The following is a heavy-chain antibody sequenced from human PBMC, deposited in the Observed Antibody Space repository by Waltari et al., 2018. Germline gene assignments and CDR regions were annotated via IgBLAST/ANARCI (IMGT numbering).Heavy chain of an antibody. CDR1: GYTFSDYF. CDR2: INPNSGVT. V-gene: IGHV1-2*02. D-gene: IGHD7-27*01. CDR3: AAVIRPGRTLPWGY. Sequence: QVQLVQSGAEVKDPGASVKVSCTASGYTFSDYFINWVRKAPGQGLEWMGWINPNSGVTKYAQSFQGRVTMTRDTSINTVYMELSILRSDDTALYYCAAVIRPGRTLPWGYWGQGTLVTVSS. J-gene: IGHJ4*02.